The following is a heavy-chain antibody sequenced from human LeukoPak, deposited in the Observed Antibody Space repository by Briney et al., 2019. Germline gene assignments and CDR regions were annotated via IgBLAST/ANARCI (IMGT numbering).Heavy chain of an antibody. D-gene: IGHD6-13*01. J-gene: IGHJ6*03. Sequence: RPGGSLRLSCAASGFTFEDNGMSWVRQAPGKGLEYVSGINWDGGTTGYADSVKGRFTISRDNGKNSLYLQMNSLRAEDTALYYCARVVAAAGTPYYYYYMDVWGKGTTVTVSS. CDR3: ARVVAAAGTPYYYYYMDV. CDR1: GFTFEDNG. CDR2: INWDGGTT. V-gene: IGHV3-20*04.